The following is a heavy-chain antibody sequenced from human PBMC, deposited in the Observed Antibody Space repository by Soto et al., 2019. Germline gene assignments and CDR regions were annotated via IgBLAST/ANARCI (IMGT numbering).Heavy chain of an antibody. Sequence: SETLSLTCTVSAGSITTPYWSWIRQPLGKALEWIGYISYRGSTNYNPSLKSRLTISIDTSKSQISLKLTSMTTADTAVYYCASSGIVGREVNTWFDPWDQGTLVTVSS. J-gene: IGHJ5*02. D-gene: IGHD3-22*01. CDR1: AGSITTPY. V-gene: IGHV4-59*11. CDR3: ASSGIVGREVNTWFDP. CDR2: ISYRGST.